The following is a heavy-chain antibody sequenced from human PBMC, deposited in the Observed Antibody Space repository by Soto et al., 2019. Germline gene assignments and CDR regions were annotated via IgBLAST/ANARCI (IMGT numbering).Heavy chain of an antibody. Sequence: GGSLRLSCAASGFTFSSYGMHWVRQASGKGLEWVAVIWYDGSNKYYADSVKGRFTISRDNSKNTLYLQMNSLRAEDTAVYYCAGEAVYDFWSGYCNNYYYYGMDVWGHGTTVTVSS. CDR2: IWYDGSNK. D-gene: IGHD3-3*01. CDR3: AGEAVYDFWSGYCNNYYYYGMDV. V-gene: IGHV3-33*01. J-gene: IGHJ6*02. CDR1: GFTFSSYG.